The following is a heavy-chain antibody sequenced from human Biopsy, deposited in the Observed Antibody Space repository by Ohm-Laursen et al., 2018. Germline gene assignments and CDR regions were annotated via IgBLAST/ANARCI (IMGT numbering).Heavy chain of an antibody. CDR1: GFTFSSYG. Sequence: SLRLSCTASGFTFSSYGMHWVRQAPGKGLEWVAVIWYDGSNKYYADSVKGRFTISRDNSKNTLYLQLNSLRAEDTALYYCAKINPSSIYYYYGMDVWGQGTTVTVSS. CDR2: IWYDGSNK. CDR3: AKINPSSIYYYYGMDV. V-gene: IGHV3-33*06. J-gene: IGHJ6*02.